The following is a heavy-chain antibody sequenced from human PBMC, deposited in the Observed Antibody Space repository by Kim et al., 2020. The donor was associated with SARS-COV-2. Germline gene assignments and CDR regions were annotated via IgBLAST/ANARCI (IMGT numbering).Heavy chain of an antibody. J-gene: IGHJ2*01. Sequence: QGRVTITADKSTSTAYMELSSLRSEDTAVYYCARVKDYYDSSGDWYFDLWGRGTLVTVSS. V-gene: IGHV1-69*04. D-gene: IGHD3-22*01. CDR3: ARVKDYYDSSGDWYFDL.